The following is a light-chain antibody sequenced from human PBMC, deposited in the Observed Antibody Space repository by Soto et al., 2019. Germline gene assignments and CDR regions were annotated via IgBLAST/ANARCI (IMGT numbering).Light chain of an antibody. J-gene: IGKJ3*01. CDR2: AAS. CDR1: QSISSY. Sequence: DIPMTQSPSSLSASVGDRVTITCRASQSISSYLNWYQQKPGKAPKLLIFAASNLQSGVPSRFSGSGSGTDFTLTISSLQPEDFATYYCQQSYSTPHFGPGTKVDI. CDR3: QQSYSTPH. V-gene: IGKV1-39*01.